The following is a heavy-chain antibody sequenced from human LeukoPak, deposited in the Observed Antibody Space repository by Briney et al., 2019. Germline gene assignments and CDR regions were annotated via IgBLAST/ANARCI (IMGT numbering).Heavy chain of an antibody. D-gene: IGHD6-13*01. CDR2: IKQDGSEK. CDR3: ARDANLQQPGYYYYYMGV. J-gene: IGHJ6*03. CDR1: GFTFSSYW. Sequence: GGSLRLSCAASGFTFSSYWMSWVRQAPGKGLEWVANIKQDGSEKYYVDSVKGRFTISRDNAKNSLYLQMNSLRAEDTAVYYCARDANLQQPGYYYYYMGVWGKGTTVTVSS. V-gene: IGHV3-7*01.